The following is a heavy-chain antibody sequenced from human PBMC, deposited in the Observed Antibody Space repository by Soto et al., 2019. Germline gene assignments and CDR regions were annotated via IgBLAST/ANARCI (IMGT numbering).Heavy chain of an antibody. CDR1: GYTFTSYG. Sequence: ASVKVSCKASGYTFTSYGISWVRQAPGQGLEWMGWISAYNGNTNYAQKLQGRVTMTTDTSTSTAYMELRSLRSDDTAVYYCARDSLTYYDILTGYPGRLDAFEIWGQGTMVTVSS. J-gene: IGHJ3*02. V-gene: IGHV1-18*01. CDR3: ARDSLTYYDILTGYPGRLDAFEI. CDR2: ISAYNGNT. D-gene: IGHD3-9*01.